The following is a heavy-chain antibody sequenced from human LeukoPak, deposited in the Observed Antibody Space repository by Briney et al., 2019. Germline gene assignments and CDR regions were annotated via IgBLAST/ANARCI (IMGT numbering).Heavy chain of an antibody. D-gene: IGHD1-14*01. J-gene: IGHJ4*02. CDR3: AKDRHPARTDGYYFDY. Sequence: GGSLRLSCAASAFTFGTYGMHWVRQAPGKGLEWVAVISYDANNKDYADSVKGRFTISRDNSKNTLYLQMNSLRAEDTAVHYCAKDRHPARTDGYYFDYWGQGTLVTVSS. V-gene: IGHV3-30*18. CDR1: AFTFGTYG. CDR2: ISYDANNK.